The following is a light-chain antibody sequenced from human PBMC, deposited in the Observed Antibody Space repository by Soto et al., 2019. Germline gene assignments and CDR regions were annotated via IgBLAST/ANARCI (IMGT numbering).Light chain of an antibody. CDR1: SSDVGGYNF. V-gene: IGLV2-8*01. CDR2: DVN. Sequence: QSVLTQPPSASGSPGQSVTISCTGASSDVGGYNFVSWYQHHPGKAPRLMIYDVNQRPSGVPDRFSGSKSGNTASLTVSGLQVDDEAYYYCSSYAGSSIPVAFGGGTKVTVL. J-gene: IGLJ2*01. CDR3: SSYAGSSIPVA.